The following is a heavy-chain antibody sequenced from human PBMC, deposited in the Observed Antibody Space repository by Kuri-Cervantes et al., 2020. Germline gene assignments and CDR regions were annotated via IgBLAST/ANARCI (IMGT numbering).Heavy chain of an antibody. Sequence: GGSLRLSCAASRFTFNNYAMNWVRQTPGEGLDWVSAISGSGDTTYYAESVKGRFTISRDNSKNTLSLQMNSLRAEDTAVYYCVRGERRNYHYFDYWGQGTLVTVSS. D-gene: IGHD1-7*01. J-gene: IGHJ4*02. CDR2: ISGSGDTT. CDR1: RFTFNNYA. V-gene: IGHV3-23*01. CDR3: VRGERRNYHYFDY.